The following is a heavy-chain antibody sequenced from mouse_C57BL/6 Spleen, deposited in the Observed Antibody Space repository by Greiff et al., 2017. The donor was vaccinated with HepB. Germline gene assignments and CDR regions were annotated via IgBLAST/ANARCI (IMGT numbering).Heavy chain of an antibody. CDR1: GYSITSGYY. V-gene: IGHV3-6*01. Sequence: EVKLVESGPGLVKPSQSLSLTCSVTGYSITSGYYWNWIRQFPGNKLEWMGYISYDGSNNYNPSLKNRISITRDTSKNQFFLKLNSVTTEDTATYYCARGQRMLAYWGQGTLVTVSA. CDR3: ARGQRMLAY. CDR2: ISYDGSN. J-gene: IGHJ3*01.